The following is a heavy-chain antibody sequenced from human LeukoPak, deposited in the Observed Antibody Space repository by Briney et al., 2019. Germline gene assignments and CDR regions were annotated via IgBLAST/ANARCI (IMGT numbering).Heavy chain of an antibody. CDR3: ARAIPTWVPYYFDY. Sequence: GGSLRLSCAASGFTFSSFAMTWVRQAPGKGLEWVSSISGSGGSTYYADSVKGRFTISRDNSKNTLYLQMNSLRAEDTAVYYCARAIPTWVPYYFDYWGQGTLVTVSS. CDR1: GFTFSSFA. CDR2: ISGSGGST. D-gene: IGHD1-26*01. J-gene: IGHJ4*02. V-gene: IGHV3-23*01.